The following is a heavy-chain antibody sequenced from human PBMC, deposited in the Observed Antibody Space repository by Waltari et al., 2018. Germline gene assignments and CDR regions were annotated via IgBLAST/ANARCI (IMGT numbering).Heavy chain of an antibody. CDR3: SRDYCDRTRCHGMDV. V-gene: IGHV3-30*04. CDR2: ISYNEINK. D-gene: IGHD2-2*01. Sequence: QVELLETGGGVVTLGRPLRIFCAAPDFTLKTYAMHWVRQAPGKRLDWVAVISYNEINKYYVDSVNGRFSISRDNSKNTLCLQMNSLTPDDTAIYYCSRDYCDRTRCHGMDVWGQGTTVTVSS. J-gene: IGHJ6*02. CDR1: DFTLKTYA.